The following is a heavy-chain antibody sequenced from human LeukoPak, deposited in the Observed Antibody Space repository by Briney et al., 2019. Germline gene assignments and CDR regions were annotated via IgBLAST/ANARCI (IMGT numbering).Heavy chain of an antibody. J-gene: IGHJ4*02. D-gene: IGHD3-10*01. V-gene: IGHV3-7*01. CDR1: GFSFSSYN. CDR3: ARGGMVRGVLYDY. Sequence: GGSLRLSCAASGFSFSSYNMSWVRQAPGKGLEWVANIKQDGSEKYYVDSVKGRFTISRDNAKNSLYLQMNSLRAEDTAVYYCARGGMVRGVLYDYWGQGTLVTVSS. CDR2: IKQDGSEK.